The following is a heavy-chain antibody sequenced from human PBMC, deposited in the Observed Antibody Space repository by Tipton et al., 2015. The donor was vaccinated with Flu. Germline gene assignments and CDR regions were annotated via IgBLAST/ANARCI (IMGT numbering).Heavy chain of an antibody. J-gene: IGHJ6*02. CDR1: GFTFSSYW. CDR3: ARVAGSFIGNYYYYGMDV. D-gene: IGHD3-10*01. CDR2: IRSQTYGGTA. V-gene: IGHV3-49*04. Sequence: SLRLSCAASGFTFSSYWMSWVRQAPGKGLEWIAFIRSQTYGGTAEYAASVKGRFTFSREDSKSIAYLQMNSLKSEDTAVYFCARVAGSFIGNYYYYGMDVWGQGTAVTVSS.